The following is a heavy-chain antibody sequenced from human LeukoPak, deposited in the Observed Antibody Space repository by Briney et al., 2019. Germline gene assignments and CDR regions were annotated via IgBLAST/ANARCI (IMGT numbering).Heavy chain of an antibody. CDR3: ARSGSGSYYSPFDY. CDR2: IYSGGST. CDR1: GFTFSIYA. V-gene: IGHV3-66*01. Sequence: PGGSLRLSCAASGFTFSIYAMSWVRQAPGKGLEWVSVIYSGGSTYYADSVKGRFTISRDDSRNTLYLQMNSLRAEDTAVYYCARSGSGSYYSPFDYWGQGTLVTVSS. J-gene: IGHJ4*02. D-gene: IGHD3-10*01.